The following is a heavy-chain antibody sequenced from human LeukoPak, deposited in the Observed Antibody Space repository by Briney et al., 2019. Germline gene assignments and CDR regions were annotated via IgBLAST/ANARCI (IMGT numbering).Heavy chain of an antibody. CDR1: GFTFSSYS. CDR3: ARARGDGYNFINWFDP. J-gene: IGHJ5*02. V-gene: IGHV3-21*04. CDR2: ISGSSSYI. D-gene: IGHD5-24*01. Sequence: GGSLRLSCAASGFTFSSYSMNWVRQAPGKGLEWVSSISGSSSYIYYADSVKGRFTISRDNAKNSLYLQMNSLRAEDTAVYYCARARGDGYNFINWFDPWGQGTLVTVSS.